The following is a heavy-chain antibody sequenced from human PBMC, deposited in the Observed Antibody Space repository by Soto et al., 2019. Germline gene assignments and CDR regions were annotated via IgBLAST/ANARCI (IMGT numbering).Heavy chain of an antibody. J-gene: IGHJ4*02. CDR3: ARAGWNDFWSGYFDY. D-gene: IGHD3-3*01. CDR2: ISYDGSNK. CDR1: GFTFSSSA. V-gene: IGHV3-30-3*01. Sequence: GGSLRLSCAASGFTFSSSAMHWVRQAPGKGLEWVAVISYDGSNKYYADSVKGRFTISRDNSKNTLYLQMNSLRAEDTAVYYCARAGWNDFWSGYFDYWGQGTLVTVSS.